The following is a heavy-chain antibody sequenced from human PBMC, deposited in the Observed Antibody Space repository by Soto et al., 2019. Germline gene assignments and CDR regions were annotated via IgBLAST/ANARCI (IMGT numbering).Heavy chain of an antibody. CDR2: IDWDDDK. Sequence: SGPTRVHPTQTLTLTCAFSGFSLSTSGMRVSWIRQPPGKALEWLARIDWDDDKFYSTSLKTRLTISKDTSKNQVVLTMTNMDPVDTATYYCARHYYGSSGYYPDAFDIWGQGTMVTVSS. CDR1: GFSLSTSGMR. V-gene: IGHV2-70*04. J-gene: IGHJ3*02. CDR3: ARHYYGSSGYYPDAFDI. D-gene: IGHD3-22*01.